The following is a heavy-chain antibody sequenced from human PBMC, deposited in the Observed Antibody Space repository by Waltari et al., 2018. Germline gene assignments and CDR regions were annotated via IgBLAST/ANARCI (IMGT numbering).Heavy chain of an antibody. J-gene: IGHJ5*02. D-gene: IGHD3-9*01. Sequence: QVQLQQWGAGLLKPSETLSLTCAVYGGSFSGYYWSWIRQPPGKGLEWIGEINHSGSTNYNPSLKSRVTISVDTSKNQFSLKLSSVTAADTAVYYCARVLRYFDWYGDPWGQGTLVTVSS. CDR3: ARVLRYFDWYGDP. CDR1: GGSFSGYY. V-gene: IGHV4-34*01. CDR2: INHSGST.